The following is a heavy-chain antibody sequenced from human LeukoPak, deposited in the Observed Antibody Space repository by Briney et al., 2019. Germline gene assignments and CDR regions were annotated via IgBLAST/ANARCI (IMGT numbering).Heavy chain of an antibody. Sequence: PGGSLRLSCAASGNYWMHWVRQVPEKGLVWVSHINSDGSWTSYADSVKGRFTISRDNAKNTLYLQMNSLRAEDTAVYYCARSHYYDSSNFYYYYGMDVWGQGTTVTVSS. V-gene: IGHV3-74*01. CDR3: ARSHYYDSSNFYYYYGMDV. J-gene: IGHJ6*02. CDR2: INSDGSWT. D-gene: IGHD3-22*01. CDR1: GNYW.